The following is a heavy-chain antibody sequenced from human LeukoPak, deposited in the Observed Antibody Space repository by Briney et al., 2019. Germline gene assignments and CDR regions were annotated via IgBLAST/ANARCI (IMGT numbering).Heavy chain of an antibody. CDR2: IHHSVGT. Sequence: SGTLSLTCAVSGGVISSGNWWGWFRQPPGKGLEWIGEIHHSVGTNYNPSLKSRVAVSMDKSKNQCSLRVTSVTAADTAMYYCARKGPATIADYWGRGTLVTVSS. CDR1: GGVISSGNW. V-gene: IGHV4-4*02. CDR3: ARKGPATIADY. J-gene: IGHJ4*02. D-gene: IGHD4-11*01.